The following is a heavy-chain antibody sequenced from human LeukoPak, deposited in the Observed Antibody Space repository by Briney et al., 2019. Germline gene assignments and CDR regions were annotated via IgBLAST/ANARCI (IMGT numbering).Heavy chain of an antibody. CDR2: IYYSGST. CDR3: ARADVDTVK. D-gene: IGHD5-18*01. Sequence: SETLSLTCTVSGGSISSSSYYWGWIRQPPGKGLERIGSIYYSGSTYYNPSLKSRVTISVDTSKNQFSLKLSSVTAADTAVYYCARADVDTVKWGQGTLVTVSS. V-gene: IGHV4-39*07. CDR1: GGSISSSSYY. J-gene: IGHJ4*02.